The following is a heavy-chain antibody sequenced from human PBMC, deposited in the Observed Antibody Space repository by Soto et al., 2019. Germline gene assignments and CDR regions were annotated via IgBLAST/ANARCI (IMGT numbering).Heavy chain of an antibody. CDR1: GFTFITSS. Sequence: HPGGSLRLSCAASGFTFITSSMNWVRQAPGKGLEWVAYIRNGDNTKFYADSVKGRFTISRDNAKNSLYLQMNSLSAEDTAVYYCASQTSGYYYYGMDVWGQGTTVTVSS. CDR3: ASQTSGYYYYGMDV. J-gene: IGHJ6*02. CDR2: IRNGDNTK. V-gene: IGHV3-48*04.